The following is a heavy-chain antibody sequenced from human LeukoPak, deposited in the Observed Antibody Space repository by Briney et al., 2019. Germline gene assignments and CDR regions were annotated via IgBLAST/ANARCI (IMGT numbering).Heavy chain of an antibody. V-gene: IGHV4-39*07. J-gene: IGHJ3*02. D-gene: IGHD3-22*01. CDR1: GGSISSSSYY. CDR3: ARGPYKYDGSGAFDI. CDR2: IYYSGST. Sequence: SETLSLTCTVSGGSISSSSYYWGWIRQPPGKGLEWIGSIYYSGSTYYNPSLKSRVTISVDTSKNQFSLKLTSVTAADTAVYFCARGPYKYDGSGAFDIWGQGTMVTVSS.